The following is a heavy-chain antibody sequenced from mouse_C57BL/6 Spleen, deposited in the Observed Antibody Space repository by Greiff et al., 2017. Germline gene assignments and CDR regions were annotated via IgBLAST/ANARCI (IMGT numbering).Heavy chain of an antibody. CDR3: ARPVYYGSRGAMDY. CDR2: ISSGSSTI. D-gene: IGHD1-1*01. V-gene: IGHV5-17*01. Sequence: EVKLMESGGGLVKPGGSLKLSCAASGFTFSDYGMHWVRQAPEKGLEWVAYISSGSSTIYYADTVKGRFTISRDNAKNTLFLQMTSLRSEDTAMYYCARPVYYGSRGAMDYWGQGTSVTVSS. J-gene: IGHJ4*01. CDR1: GFTFSDYG.